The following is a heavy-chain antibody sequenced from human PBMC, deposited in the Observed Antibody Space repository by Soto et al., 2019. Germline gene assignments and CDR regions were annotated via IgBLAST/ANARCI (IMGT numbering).Heavy chain of an antibody. J-gene: IGHJ4*02. CDR2: IDPTDGST. Sequence: QVQLVQSGAEVKKAGASVKVSCKASGYTFTSNYMHWVRQAPGQGLEWMGIIDPTDGSTTYAQKFQGRVTMTGDTSTSTVYMELGSLRFNDTVVYYCARSAHYDSSGFYSWGQGTLVTVSS. CDR3: ARSAHYDSSGFYS. V-gene: IGHV1-46*01. CDR1: GYTFTSNY. D-gene: IGHD3-22*01.